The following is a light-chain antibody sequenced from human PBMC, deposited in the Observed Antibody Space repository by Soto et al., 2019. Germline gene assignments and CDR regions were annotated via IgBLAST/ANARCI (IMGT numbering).Light chain of an antibody. CDR1: QSVSSS. V-gene: IGKV3D-15*01. CDR2: RAS. J-gene: IGKJ1*01. Sequence: EMVVTQSPDSLASCRGERAILFCRASQSVSSSLAWYQQKPGQAPRLLIYRASTRATGIPARFSGSGSGTEFTMTVSSLQSEAVEVCYCQQRSNWPWTFGQGTKVDIK. CDR3: QQRSNWPWT.